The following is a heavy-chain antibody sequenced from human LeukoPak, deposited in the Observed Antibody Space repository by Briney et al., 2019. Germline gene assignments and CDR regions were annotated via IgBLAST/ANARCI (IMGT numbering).Heavy chain of an antibody. Sequence: GGSLRLSCAASGFTFSRDWMHWVRQGPGKGLVWVSRMNSDGSTTNYADSVKGRLTISRDNSNRTLYLHISGLRDEDTAVYYCARGYSHNSGGWLDPWGQGTLVTVSS. CDR2: MNSDGSTT. J-gene: IGHJ5*02. V-gene: IGHV3-74*01. D-gene: IGHD5-12*01. CDR3: ARGYSHNSGGWLDP. CDR1: GFTFSRDW.